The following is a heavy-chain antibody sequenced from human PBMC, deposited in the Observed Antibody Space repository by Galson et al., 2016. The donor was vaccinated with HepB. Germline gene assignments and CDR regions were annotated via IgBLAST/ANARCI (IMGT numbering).Heavy chain of an antibody. V-gene: IGHV3-7*01. CDR3: ARVFGADYGGIGYYDL. CDR2: IKEDGSEK. CDR1: GFILTNYW. D-gene: IGHD4-23*01. Sequence: SLRLSCAVSGFILTNYWMTWVLQAPGKGLEWVAIIKEDGSEKYYVGSVEGRFTISRDNPKNSVYLQMTSLRAEDTALYYCARVFGADYGGIGYYDLWGRGTLVTVSS. J-gene: IGHJ2*01.